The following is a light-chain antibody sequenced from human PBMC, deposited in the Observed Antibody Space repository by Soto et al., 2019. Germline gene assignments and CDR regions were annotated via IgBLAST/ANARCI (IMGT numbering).Light chain of an antibody. CDR2: DVS. V-gene: IGLV2-11*01. J-gene: IGLJ1*01. CDR1: SSDVGGTNY. CDR3: LSHAGTYYV. Sequence: QSALTQPRSMSGSPGQSVTISCSGASSDVGGTNYVSWYQQHPGKVPKLMIYDVSKRPSGVPDRFSGSKSGNTASLTISGLQAEDEADYYCLSHAGTYYVCGTGTKLTVL.